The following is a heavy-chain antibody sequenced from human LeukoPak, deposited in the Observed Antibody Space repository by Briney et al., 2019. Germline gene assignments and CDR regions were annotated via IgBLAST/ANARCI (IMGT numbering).Heavy chain of an antibody. D-gene: IGHD3-3*01. J-gene: IGHJ4*02. CDR3: ARLHYDFWSGYYTFFDY. V-gene: IGHV3-53*01. Sequence: GGSLRLSCAASGFTVSSNYMSWVRQAPGKGLEWVSVIYSGGSTYYADSVKGRFTISRDNSKNTLYLQMNSLRAEDTAVYYCARLHYDFWSGYYTFFDYWGQGTLVTVSS. CDR1: GFTVSSNY. CDR2: IYSGGST.